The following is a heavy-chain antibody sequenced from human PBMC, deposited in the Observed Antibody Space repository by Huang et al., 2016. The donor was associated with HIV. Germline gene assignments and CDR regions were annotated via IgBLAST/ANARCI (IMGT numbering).Heavy chain of an antibody. CDR2: IYHSGTT. D-gene: IGHD6-13*01. J-gene: IGHJ5*02. Sequence: QLQLQESGPGLVKPSETLSLPCTVSGGSISSSRYYWGWIRQPPGKGLEWIGSIYHSGTTYYNPSLKSRVTISVDTSRTQFSLKLSAVTAADTAVYYCAAHGRIVGIPAAPLRFDPWGQGTLVTVSS. V-gene: IGHV4-39*01. CDR1: GGSISSSRYY. CDR3: AAHGRIVGIPAAPLRFDP.